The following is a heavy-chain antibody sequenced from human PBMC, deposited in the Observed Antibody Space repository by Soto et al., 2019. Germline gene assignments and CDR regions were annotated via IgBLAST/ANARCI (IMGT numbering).Heavy chain of an antibody. V-gene: IGHV1-18*01. J-gene: IGHJ3*02. CDR1: GYTFTSYG. CDR3: ARASVDRPHDAFDI. Sequence: QVQLVQSGAEVKKPGASVKVSCKASGYTFTSYGISWVRQAPGQGLEWMGWISGYTGNTKYAQKVQGRVTMTTDTSTSTAYMELRSLRSDDTAVYYCARASVDRPHDAFDIWGQGTMVTVSS. CDR2: ISGYTGNT.